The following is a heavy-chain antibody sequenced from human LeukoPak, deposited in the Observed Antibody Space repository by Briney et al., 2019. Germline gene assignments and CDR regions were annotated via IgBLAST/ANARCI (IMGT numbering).Heavy chain of an antibody. Sequence: GSTYYADSVKGRFTISRDNSKNTLYLQMNSLRAEDTAVYYCAKDRTIFGVVIIQDNWFDPWGQGTLVTVSS. D-gene: IGHD3-3*01. CDR2: GST. J-gene: IGHJ5*02. CDR3: AKDRTIFGVVIIQDNWFDP. V-gene: IGHV3-23*01.